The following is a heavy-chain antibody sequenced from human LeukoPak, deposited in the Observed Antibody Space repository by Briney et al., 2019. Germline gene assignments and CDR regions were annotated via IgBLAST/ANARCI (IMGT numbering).Heavy chain of an antibody. CDR3: AGNTYGSGKLDP. CDR1: GGSFSGYY. D-gene: IGHD3-10*01. CDR2: INHSGST. Sequence: PSETLSLTCAVYGGSFSGYYWSWIRQPPGKGLEWIGEINHSGSTNYNPSLKSRVTISVDTSKNQFSLKLSSVTAADTAVYYCAGNTYGSGKLDPWGQGTLVTVSS. V-gene: IGHV4-34*01. J-gene: IGHJ5*02.